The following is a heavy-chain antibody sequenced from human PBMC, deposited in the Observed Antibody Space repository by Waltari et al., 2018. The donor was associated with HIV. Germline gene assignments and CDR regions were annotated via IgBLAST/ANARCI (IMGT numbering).Heavy chain of an antibody. CDR3: ARPIGRGQDY. J-gene: IGHJ4*02. CDR2: IKQDGSEK. Sequence: EVQLVESGGGLVQPGGSLRLSCAASGFTFSSYWMSWVRQAPGKGLEWVDNIKQDGSEKNYVDSVKGRFTISRDNAKNSLYLQMNSLRVEDTAVYYCARPIGRGQDYWGQGTLVTVSS. V-gene: IGHV3-7*01. CDR1: GFTFSSYW.